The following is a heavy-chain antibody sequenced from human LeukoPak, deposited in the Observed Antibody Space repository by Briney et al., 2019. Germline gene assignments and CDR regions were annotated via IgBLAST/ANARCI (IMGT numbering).Heavy chain of an antibody. CDR1: GFTFSSYW. CDR2: IKKDGSEK. D-gene: IGHD3-22*01. CDR3: ARDPGHYYDSSGYFGY. J-gene: IGHJ4*02. Sequence: GGSLRLSCAASGFTFSSYWMTWVRQAPGKGLEWVANIKKDGSEKYYVDSVKGRFTISRDNAKNSLYLQMNSLRAEDTAVYYCARDPGHYYDSSGYFGYWGQGTLVTVSS. V-gene: IGHV3-7*01.